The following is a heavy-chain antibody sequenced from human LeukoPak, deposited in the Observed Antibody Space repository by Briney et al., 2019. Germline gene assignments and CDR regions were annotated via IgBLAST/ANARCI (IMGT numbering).Heavy chain of an antibody. CDR1: GFTFTNAW. J-gene: IGHJ4*02. Sequence: PGGSLRLSCAASGFTFTNAWMNWVRQTPGKGLEWVGRIEIKTDAETTDYTTAVQGRFTISRDDSKNMVYLQMNGLKTEDTAMYYCSAYSRSSFDHWGQGTLVTVSS. V-gene: IGHV3-15*04. CDR3: SAYSRSSFDH. CDR2: IEIKTDAETT. D-gene: IGHD6-6*01.